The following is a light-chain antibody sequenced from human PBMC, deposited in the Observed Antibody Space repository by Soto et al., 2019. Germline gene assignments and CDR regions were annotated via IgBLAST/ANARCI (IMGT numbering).Light chain of an antibody. CDR3: QSYDSSLSAWV. V-gene: IGLV1-40*01. CDR2: GNS. J-gene: IGLJ3*02. CDR1: SSNSGAGYD. Sequence: QSVLTQRPSVSGAPGQRVTISCTGSSSNSGAGYDVHWYQQLPGTAPKLLIYGNSNRPSGVPDRFSGSKSGTSASLAITGLQAEDEADYYCQSYDSSLSAWVFGGGTKLTVL.